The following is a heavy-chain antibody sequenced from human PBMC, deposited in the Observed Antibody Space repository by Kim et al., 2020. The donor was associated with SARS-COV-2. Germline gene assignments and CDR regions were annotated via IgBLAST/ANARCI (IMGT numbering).Heavy chain of an antibody. D-gene: IGHD5-12*01. CDR3: AKDIGAEGSGYDSDGGPHDY. CDR1: GFTFDDYA. J-gene: IGHJ4*02. CDR2: ISWNSGSI. V-gene: IGHV3-9*01. Sequence: GGSLRLSCAASGFTFDDYAMHWVRQAPGKGLEWVSGISWNSGSIGYADSVKGRFTISRDNAKNSLYLQINSLRPEDTALYYCAKDIGAEGSGYDSDGGPHDYWGQGTLVTVSS.